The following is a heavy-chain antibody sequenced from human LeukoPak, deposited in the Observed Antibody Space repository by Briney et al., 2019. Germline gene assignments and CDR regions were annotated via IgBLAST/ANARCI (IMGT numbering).Heavy chain of an antibody. V-gene: IGHV4-39*01. CDR3: ARRGTGHGMDV. D-gene: IGHD1-1*01. Sequence: SETLSLTCTVSGGSIRSSYYYWGRIRQPPGKGLEWIGSIYDSGSTYYSPSLKSRVTISVDTSKNQFSLKLNSVTAADTAVYYCARRGTGHGMDVWGQGTTVIVSS. CDR1: GGSIRSSYYY. J-gene: IGHJ6*02. CDR2: IYDSGST.